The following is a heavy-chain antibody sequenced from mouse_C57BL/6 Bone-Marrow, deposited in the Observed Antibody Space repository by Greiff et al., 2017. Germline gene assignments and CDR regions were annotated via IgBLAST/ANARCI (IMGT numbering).Heavy chain of an antibody. CDR3: ARQLLRFAY. CDR2: ISSGGSYT. D-gene: IGHD1-1*01. V-gene: IGHV5-6*02. J-gene: IGHJ3*01. CDR1: GFTFSSSG. Sequence: EVMLVESGGALVQPGGSLKLSCAASGFTFSSSGLSWVRQTPDKRLEWVATISSGGSYTYYPDSVKERFTISRDNAKNTLYLQMSSLKSEDTAMYYCARQLLRFAYWGQGTLVTVSA.